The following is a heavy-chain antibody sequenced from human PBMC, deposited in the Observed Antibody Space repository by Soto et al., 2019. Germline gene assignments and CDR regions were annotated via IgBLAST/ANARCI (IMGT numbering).Heavy chain of an antibody. J-gene: IGHJ4*02. Sequence: SESLSLTCTVSGGSISSGGYYWSWIRQHPGKGLEWIGYIYYSGSTYYNPSLKSRVTISVDTSKTQFSLKLSSVTAADTAVYYCARVGEQLALDYWGQGTLVTVSS. CDR3: ARVGEQLALDY. CDR1: GGSISSGGYY. D-gene: IGHD6-13*01. V-gene: IGHV4-31*03. CDR2: IYYSGST.